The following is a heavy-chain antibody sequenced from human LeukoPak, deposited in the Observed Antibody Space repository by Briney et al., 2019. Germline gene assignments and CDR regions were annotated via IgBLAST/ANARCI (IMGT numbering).Heavy chain of an antibody. CDR1: GFTFSSYS. Sequence: PGGSLRLSCAASGFTFSSYSMNWVRQAPGKGLEWLSHISTSGSSIHYADSVKGRFTISRDNAKNSLYLQMNSLRVEDTAVYYCARDATTELGTVYMDVWGKGTTVTIS. J-gene: IGHJ6*03. D-gene: IGHD4-17*01. CDR2: ISTSGSSI. V-gene: IGHV3-48*04. CDR3: ARDATTELGTVYMDV.